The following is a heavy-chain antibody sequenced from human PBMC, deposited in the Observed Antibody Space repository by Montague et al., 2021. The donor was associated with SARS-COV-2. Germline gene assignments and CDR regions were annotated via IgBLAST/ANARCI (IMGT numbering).Heavy chain of an antibody. V-gene: IGHV3-48*03. J-gene: IGHJ6*02. CDR2: ISSSGSTI. CDR1: GFTFSSYE. D-gene: IGHD3-3*01. CDR3: ARDYSTTIFGVVFYYGMDV. Sequence: SLRLSCAASGFTFSSYEMNWVRQAPGKGLEWVSYISSSGSTIYYADSVKGRFTISRDNAKNSLYLQMNSLRAEDTAVYYCARDYSTTIFGVVFYYGMDVWGQGTTVTVSS.